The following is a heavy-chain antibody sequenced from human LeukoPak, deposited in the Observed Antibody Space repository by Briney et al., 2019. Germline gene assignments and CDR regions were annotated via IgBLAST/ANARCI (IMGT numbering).Heavy chain of an antibody. CDR1: GFTFSSYA. Sequence: GGSLRLSCAASGFTFSSYAMPWVRQAPGKGLEWVSVITGSGDNTYYSDSVKGRFTISRDNSNNTLYMQMNSLRAEDTAVYYCPKRRSGGSPSIDYWGQGPPVTVCS. J-gene: IGHJ4*02. CDR3: PKRRSGGSPSIDY. V-gene: IGHV3-23*01. D-gene: IGHD2-15*01. CDR2: ITGSGDNT.